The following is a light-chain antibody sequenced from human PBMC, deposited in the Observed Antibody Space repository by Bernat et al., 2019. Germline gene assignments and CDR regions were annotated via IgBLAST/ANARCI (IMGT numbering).Light chain of an antibody. Sequence: QSALTQSPSASGSPGQSVTISCTGSSSDIGSYNYVSWYQQTPGKAPKLLIYDVSDRPSGVTDRFSGAKSGNTASLTVSGLLPDDEGDYYCRSYADTHTLIFGGGTKLTVL. V-gene: IGLV2-8*01. CDR1: SSDIGSYNY. CDR3: RSYADTHTLI. J-gene: IGLJ2*01. CDR2: DVS.